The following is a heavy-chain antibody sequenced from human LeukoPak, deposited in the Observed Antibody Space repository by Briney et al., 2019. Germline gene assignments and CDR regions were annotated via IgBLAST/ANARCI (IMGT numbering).Heavy chain of an antibody. CDR1: GFTFSSYW. J-gene: IGHJ4*02. CDR2: IKQDGSEK. CDR3: ARDHNYGVIDY. D-gene: IGHD4-17*01. V-gene: IGHV3-7*01. Sequence: PGGSLRLSCAASGFTFSSYWMSWVRQAPGKGLEWVANIKQDGSEKYYADSVKGRFTISRDNAKNSLYLQMNSLRVEDTAVYYCARDHNYGVIDYWGQGTLVTVSS.